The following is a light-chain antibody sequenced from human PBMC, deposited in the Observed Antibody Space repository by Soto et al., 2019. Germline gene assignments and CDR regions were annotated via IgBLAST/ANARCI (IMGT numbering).Light chain of an antibody. CDR1: QSVSSNF. Sequence: EIVLSQSPGTLSLSPGEGATLSCRASQSVSSNFLAWYQRKPGQAPRLLMYGASSRATGIPDRFSGSGSGTDLTLTISRLEPEDFAVYYCQQYGRSPLTFGGGTKVEIK. CDR3: QQYGRSPLT. CDR2: GAS. J-gene: IGKJ4*01. V-gene: IGKV3-20*01.